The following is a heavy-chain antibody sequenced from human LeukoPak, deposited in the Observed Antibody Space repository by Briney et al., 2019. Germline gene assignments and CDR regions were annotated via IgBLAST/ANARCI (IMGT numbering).Heavy chain of an antibody. J-gene: IGHJ6*02. V-gene: IGHV3-48*02. CDR2: ISSSTSTI. CDR1: GFTFSSNW. CDR3: ARTPSPGNPEGVNYYYYGMDV. Sequence: GGSLRLSCAASGFTFSSNWMNWVRQAPGKGLEWVSYISSSTSTIYYADSVKGRFTISRDNAKNSLYLQMNSLRDEDTAVYYCARTPSPGNPEGVNYYYYGMDVWGQGTTVTVSS. D-gene: IGHD1-14*01.